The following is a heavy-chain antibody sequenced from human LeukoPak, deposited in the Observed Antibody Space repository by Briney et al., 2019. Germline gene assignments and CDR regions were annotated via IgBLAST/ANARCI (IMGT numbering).Heavy chain of an antibody. CDR3: ASHGELSAFDI. J-gene: IGHJ3*02. CDR2: INAGNGNT. Sequence: ASVKVSCKASGYTFTSYAMHWARQAPGQRLEWMGWINAGNGNTKYSQKFQGRVTVTRDTSASTAYMELSSLRSEDTAVYYCASHGELSAFDIWGQGTMVTVSS. CDR1: GYTFTSYA. V-gene: IGHV1-3*01. D-gene: IGHD3-16*02.